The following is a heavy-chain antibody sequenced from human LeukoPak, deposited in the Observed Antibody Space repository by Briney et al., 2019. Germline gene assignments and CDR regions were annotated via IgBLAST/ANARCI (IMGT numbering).Heavy chain of an antibody. CDR2: ISAYNGNT. CDR3: AREGLEWEPQGYYYGMDV. D-gene: IGHD1-26*01. V-gene: IGHV1-18*01. CDR1: GYTFTSYG. Sequence: GASVKVSCKASGYTFTSYGISWVRQAPGQGLEWMGWISAYNGNTNYAQKIQGRVTMTTDTSTSTAYIERRSLRSDDTAVYYCAREGLEWEPQGYYYGMDVWGQGTTVTVSS. J-gene: IGHJ6*02.